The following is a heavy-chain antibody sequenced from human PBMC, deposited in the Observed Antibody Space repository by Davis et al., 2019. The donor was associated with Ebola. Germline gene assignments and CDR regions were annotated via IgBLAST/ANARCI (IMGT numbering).Heavy chain of an antibody. CDR1: GFTFSGSA. D-gene: IGHD2-2*01. Sequence: GESLKISCAASGFTFSGSAMHWVRQASGKGLEWVGRIRSKANSYATAYAASVKGRFTISRDDSKNTAYLQMNSLKTEDTAVYYCTREGVVVVPAAILRYYYYYGMDVWGQGTTVTVSS. J-gene: IGHJ6*02. CDR2: IRSKANSYAT. V-gene: IGHV3-73*01. CDR3: TREGVVVVPAAILRYYYYYGMDV.